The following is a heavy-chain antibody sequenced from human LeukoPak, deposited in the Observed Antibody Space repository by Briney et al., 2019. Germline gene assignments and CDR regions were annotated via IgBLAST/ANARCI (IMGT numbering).Heavy chain of an antibody. J-gene: IGHJ4*02. D-gene: IGHD3-3*01. CDR1: GGTFSSYA. CDR3: AQFDFWSGYTDY. V-gene: IGHV1-2*02. CDR2: INPNSGGT. Sequence: GASVKVSCKASGGTFSSYAISWVRQAPGQGLEWMGGINPNSGGTNYAQKFQGRVTMTRDTSISTAYMELSRLRSDDTAVYYCAQFDFWSGYTDYWGQGTLVTVSS.